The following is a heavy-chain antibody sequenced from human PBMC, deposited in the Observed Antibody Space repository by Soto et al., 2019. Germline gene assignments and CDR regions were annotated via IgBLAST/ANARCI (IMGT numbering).Heavy chain of an antibody. CDR2: VYHTGST. Sequence: SETLSLTCTVSGASISSSYWSWIRQSPGKGLEWIGYVYHTGSTNYTPSLKSRVTISLDTSKSQFSLNLTSLTTADTAVYFCARGGNRYSNVPSGVGGFDYWGEGSLVTVSS. CDR1: GASISSSY. D-gene: IGHD5-12*01. V-gene: IGHV4-59*01. CDR3: ARGGNRYSNVPSGVGGFDY. J-gene: IGHJ4*02.